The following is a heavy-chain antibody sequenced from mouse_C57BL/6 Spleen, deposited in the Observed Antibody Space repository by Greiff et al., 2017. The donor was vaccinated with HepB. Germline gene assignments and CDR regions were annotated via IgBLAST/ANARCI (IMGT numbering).Heavy chain of an antibody. D-gene: IGHD1-1*01. CDR3: ARQGDYGSREAWFAY. Sequence: EVQGVESGGGLVQPGGSLKLSCAASGFTFSDYGMAWVRQAPRKGPEWVAFISNLAYSIYYADTVTGRFTISRQNAKNTLYLELSSLRSEDTAMYYCARQGDYGSREAWFAYWGQGTLVTVSA. CDR2: ISNLAYSI. CDR1: GFTFSDYG. V-gene: IGHV5-15*01. J-gene: IGHJ3*01.